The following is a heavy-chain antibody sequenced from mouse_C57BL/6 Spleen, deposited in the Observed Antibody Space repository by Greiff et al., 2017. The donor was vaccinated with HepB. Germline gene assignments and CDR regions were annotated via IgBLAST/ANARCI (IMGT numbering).Heavy chain of an antibody. J-gene: IGHJ4*01. V-gene: IGHV1-52*01. CDR3: SRDLVTTVVPYAMDY. CDR2: IDPSDSET. CDR1: GYTFTSYW. Sequence: QVQLQQPGAELVRPGSSVKLSCKASGYTFTSYWMHWVKQRPIQGLEWIGNIDPSDSETHYNQKFKDKATLTVDKSSSTAYMQLSSLTSEDSAVYYCSRDLVTTVVPYAMDYWGQGTSVTVSS. D-gene: IGHD1-1*01.